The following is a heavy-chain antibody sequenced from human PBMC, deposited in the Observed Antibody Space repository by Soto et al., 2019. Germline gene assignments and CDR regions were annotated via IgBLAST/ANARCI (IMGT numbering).Heavy chain of an antibody. CDR3: ARSTVTSD. D-gene: IGHD4-17*01. V-gene: IGHV3-48*03. J-gene: IGHJ4*02. Sequence: LVEFGGGLARPGGSLRLSCATSGFSLSSFEMIWVGQPPGKGLEWISYISDSGSTMYYADSVKGRFTISRDNAKNSLYLQMSSLRVEDTALYYCARSTVTSDWGQGTQVTVSS. CDR2: ISDSGSTM. CDR1: GFSLSSFE.